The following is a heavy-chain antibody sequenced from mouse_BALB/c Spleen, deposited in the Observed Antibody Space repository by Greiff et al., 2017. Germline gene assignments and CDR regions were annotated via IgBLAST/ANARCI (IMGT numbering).Heavy chain of an antibody. D-gene: IGHD1-1*01. J-gene: IGHJ1*01. Sequence: VQLHQSGAELVRPGSSVKISCKASGYAFSSYWMNWVKQRPGQGLEWIGQIYPGDGDTNYNGKFKGKATLTADKSSSTAYMQLSSLTSEDSAVYFCARRGGSSYRYFDVWGAGTTVTVSS. V-gene: IGHV1-80*01. CDR2: IYPGDGDT. CDR3: ARRGGSSYRYFDV. CDR1: GYAFSSYW.